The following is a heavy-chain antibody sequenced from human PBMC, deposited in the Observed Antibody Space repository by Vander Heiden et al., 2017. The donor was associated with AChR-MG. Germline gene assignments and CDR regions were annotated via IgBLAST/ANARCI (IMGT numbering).Heavy chain of an antibody. Sequence: EAQLLEPGGGLVQLGGPLRLSCAAPGFPCSSYAMSCVRQAPGKGLEWVSAISGSGGSTYYADSVKGRFTISRDNSKNTLYLQMNRMRAEDTAVYYCAKTPRAVAGTGYYWGQGTLVTVSS. CDR2: ISGSGGST. J-gene: IGHJ4*02. V-gene: IGHV3-23*01. CDR1: GFPCSSYA. D-gene: IGHD6-19*01. CDR3: AKTPRAVAGTGYY.